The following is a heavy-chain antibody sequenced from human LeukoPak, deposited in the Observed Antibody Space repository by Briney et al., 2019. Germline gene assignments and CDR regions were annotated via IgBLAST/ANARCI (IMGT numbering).Heavy chain of an antibody. V-gene: IGHV4-38-2*01. J-gene: IGHJ3*02. CDR3: ARTVTVTPNDAFDI. CDR2: LYHSGST. D-gene: IGHD4-17*01. Sequence: PSETLSLTCAVSGYSIGSGHYWGWIRQPPGKGLEWIGSLYHSGSTYYNPSLESRVTISVDKSKNQFSLRLTSVTAADTAIYYCARTVTVTPNDAFDIWGQGTMATVSS. CDR1: GYSIGSGHY.